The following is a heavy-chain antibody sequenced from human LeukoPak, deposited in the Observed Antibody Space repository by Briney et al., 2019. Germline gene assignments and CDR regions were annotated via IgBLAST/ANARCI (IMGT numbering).Heavy chain of an antibody. V-gene: IGHV3-74*01. CDR3: ARDFDWGSGH. CDR1: GFTFSTYW. J-gene: IGHJ4*02. Sequence: GGSLRLYCAASGFTFSTYWMHWVRHAPGQGLVWVSRISGDGSDTKYADSVKGRFIISRDNAKNTLYLQLNGLRAEDTAVYYCARDFDWGSGHWGQGALVTVSS. CDR2: ISGDGSDT. D-gene: IGHD7-27*01.